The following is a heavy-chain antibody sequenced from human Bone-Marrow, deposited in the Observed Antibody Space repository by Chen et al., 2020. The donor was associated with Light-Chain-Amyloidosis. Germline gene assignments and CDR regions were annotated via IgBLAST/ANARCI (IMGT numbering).Heavy chain of an antibody. D-gene: IGHD3-9*01. J-gene: IGHJ4*02. V-gene: IGHV3-74*03. Sequence: EVQLVASGGGLVQPGGSLRLSCEASGFTFSNYWMHWVRQAPGQGLVWVARVKTDGSTTAYADSVKGRFTISRDNAKNTLYLQMNSLRAEDTAVYYCTRDLDWLLFDYWGQGALVTVSA. CDR3: TRDLDWLLFDY. CDR1: GFTFSNYW. CDR2: VKTDGSTT.